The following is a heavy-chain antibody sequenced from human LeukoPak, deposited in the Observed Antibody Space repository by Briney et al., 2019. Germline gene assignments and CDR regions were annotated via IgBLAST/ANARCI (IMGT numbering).Heavy chain of an antibody. CDR3: AKDRRKKQQIENFDY. CDR2: ISGSGGST. CDR1: GFTFSSYA. D-gene: IGHD1-14*01. V-gene: IGHV3-23*01. Sequence: PGGPLRLSCAASGFTFSSYAMSWVRQAPGKGLEWVSAISGSGGSTYYADSVKGRLTISRDNSKNTLYLQMNSLRAEDTAVYYCAKDRRKKQQIENFDYWGQGTLVTVSS. J-gene: IGHJ4*02.